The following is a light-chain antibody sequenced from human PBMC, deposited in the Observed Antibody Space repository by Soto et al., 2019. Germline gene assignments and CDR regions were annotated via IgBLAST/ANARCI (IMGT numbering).Light chain of an antibody. CDR3: QQYDSWPYT. V-gene: IGKV3-15*01. CDR1: QSVSNN. CDR2: GAS. Sequence: EIVMTQSPATLSVSPGERATLSCRASQSVSNNLAWYQQKPGQAPRLLIYGASIRATGISARFSGSGSGAQFTLTISSLQSEDFAFYYCQQYDSWPYTFGQGTKLDIK. J-gene: IGKJ2*01.